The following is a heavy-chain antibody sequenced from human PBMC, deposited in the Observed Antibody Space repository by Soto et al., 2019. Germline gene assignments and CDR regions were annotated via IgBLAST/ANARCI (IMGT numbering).Heavy chain of an antibody. CDR1: GGTFSSYA. V-gene: IGHV1-69*13. J-gene: IGHJ6*02. Sequence: SVKVSCKASGGTFSSYAISWVRQAPGQGLEWMGGIIPIFGTANYAQRFQGRVTITADESTSTAYMELSSLRSEDTAVYYCARDRGQLLRRRDYYYGMDVWGQGTTVTVSS. D-gene: IGHD2-2*01. CDR2: IIPIFGTA. CDR3: ARDRGQLLRRRDYYYGMDV.